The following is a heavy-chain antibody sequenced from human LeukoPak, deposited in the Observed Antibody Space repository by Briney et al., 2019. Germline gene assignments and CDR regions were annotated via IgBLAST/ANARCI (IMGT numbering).Heavy chain of an antibody. J-gene: IGHJ4*02. CDR1: GYTFTGYY. D-gene: IGHD3-10*01. Sequence: ASVKVSCKASGYTFTGYYMHWARQAPGQGLEWMGWINPNSGGTNYAQKFQGRVTMTRDTSISTAYVELSRLRSDDTAVYYCASLLVGSGSYLSWGQGTLATVSS. V-gene: IGHV1-2*02. CDR2: INPNSGGT. CDR3: ASLLVGSGSYLS.